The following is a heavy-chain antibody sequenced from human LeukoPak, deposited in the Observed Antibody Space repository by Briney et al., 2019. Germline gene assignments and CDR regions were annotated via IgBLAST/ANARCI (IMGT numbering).Heavy chain of an antibody. J-gene: IGHJ4*02. CDR2: IYYSGST. Sequence: SSETLSLTCTVSGGSINSGDYHWSWIRQPPGKGLEWIGYIYYSGSTYYNPSLKSRVTISVDTSKNQFSLKLSSVTAADTAVYYCASLNAGWFDYWGQGTLVTVSS. D-gene: IGHD5-24*01. V-gene: IGHV4-30-4*01. CDR3: ASLNAGWFDY. CDR1: GGSINSGDYH.